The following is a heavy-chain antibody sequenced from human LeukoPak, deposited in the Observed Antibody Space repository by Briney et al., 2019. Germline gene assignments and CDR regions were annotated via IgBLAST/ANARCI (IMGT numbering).Heavy chain of an antibody. Sequence: SQTLSLTCTVSGGSISSGGYYWNWIRQHPGKGLEWIGYIYYSGSTYYNPSLKSRVTISVDTSKNQFSLKLSSVTAADTAVYYCARVSQYSSSPLTIDYWGQGTLVTVSS. CDR3: ARVSQYSSSPLTIDY. D-gene: IGHD6-13*01. J-gene: IGHJ4*02. CDR1: GGSISSGGYY. CDR2: IYYSGST. V-gene: IGHV4-31*03.